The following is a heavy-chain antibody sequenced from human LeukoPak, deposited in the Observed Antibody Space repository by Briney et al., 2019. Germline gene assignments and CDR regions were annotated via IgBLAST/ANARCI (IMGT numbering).Heavy chain of an antibody. CDR1: GGTFSSCA. D-gene: IGHD1-26*01. Sequence: SVKVSCTASGGTFSSCAISWVRQAPGQGLEWMGGIIPIFGTANYAQKFQGRVTITADESTSTAYMELSSLRSEDTAVYYCARVPLGGSYKSHAFDIWGQGTMVTVSS. J-gene: IGHJ3*02. CDR3: ARVPLGGSYKSHAFDI. CDR2: IIPIFGTA. V-gene: IGHV1-69*13.